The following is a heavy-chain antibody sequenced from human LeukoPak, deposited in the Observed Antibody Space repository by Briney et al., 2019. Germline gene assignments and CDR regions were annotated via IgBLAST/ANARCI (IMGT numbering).Heavy chain of an antibody. CDR2: IYYSGST. CDR3: ARDGQEGLYCFDY. V-gene: IGHV4-39*07. Sequence: SSETLSLTCTVSGGSISSSSYYWGWIRQPPGKGLEWIGSIYYSGSTYYNPSLKSRVTISVDTSKNQFSLKLSSVTAADTAVYYCARDGQEGLYCFDYWGQGTLVTVSS. CDR1: GGSISSSSYY. J-gene: IGHJ4*02.